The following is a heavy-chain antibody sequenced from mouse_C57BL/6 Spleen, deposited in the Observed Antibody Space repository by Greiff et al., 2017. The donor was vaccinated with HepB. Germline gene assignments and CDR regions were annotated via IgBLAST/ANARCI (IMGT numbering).Heavy chain of an antibody. CDR2: IYPGDGDT. V-gene: IGHV1-82*01. CDR1: GYAFSSSW. D-gene: IGHD3-2*02. J-gene: IGHJ2*01. CDR3: ASVGGQLRLSFDY. Sequence: VQLQQSGPELVKPGASVKISCKASGYAFSSSWMNWVKQRPGKGLEWIGRIYPGDGDTNYNGKFKGKATLTADKSTSTAYMQLSSLTSEDSAVYFCASVGGQLRLSFDYWGQGTTLTVSS.